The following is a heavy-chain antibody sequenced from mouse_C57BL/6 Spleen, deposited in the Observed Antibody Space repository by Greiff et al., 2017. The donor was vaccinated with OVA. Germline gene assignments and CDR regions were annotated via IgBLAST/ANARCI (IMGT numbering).Heavy chain of an antibody. CDR1: GYTFTDYN. CDR2: INPNNGGT. V-gene: IGHV1-22*01. J-gene: IGHJ4*01. CDR3: ARNTIYDGSYGAMDY. Sequence: EVQLQESGPELVKPGASVKMSCKASGYTFTDYNMHWVKQSHGKSLEWIGYINPNNGGTSYNQKFKGKATLTVNKSSSTAYMELRSLTSEDSAVYYCARNTIYDGSYGAMDYWGQGTSVTVSS. D-gene: IGHD2-3*01.